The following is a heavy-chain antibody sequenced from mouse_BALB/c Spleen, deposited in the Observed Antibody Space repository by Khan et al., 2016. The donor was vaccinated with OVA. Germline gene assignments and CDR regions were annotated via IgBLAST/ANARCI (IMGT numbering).Heavy chain of an antibody. D-gene: IGHD1-2*01. CDR3: ARRNYCGYTFAY. CDR1: GYTFTDFY. Sequence: QVRLQQSGAELARPGASVKLSCKASGYTFTDFYINWVKQRTGQGLEWIGEISPGSGDTFYNERFKDKATLTADKSSNTAYMQLSSLTSEAAAVYFCARRNYCGYTFAYWGQGTLVTVSA. V-gene: IGHV1-77*01. J-gene: IGHJ3*01. CDR2: ISPGSGDT.